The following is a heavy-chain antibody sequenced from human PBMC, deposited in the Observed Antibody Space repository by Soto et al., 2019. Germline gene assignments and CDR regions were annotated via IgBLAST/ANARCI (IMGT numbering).Heavy chain of an antibody. V-gene: IGHV3-23*01. CDR1: GFTFPSYA. CDR3: AKTGGPGSYNWVDY. D-gene: IGHD3-10*01. J-gene: IGHJ4*02. CDR2: ISGGGGGT. Sequence: GGSLRLSCAASGFTFPSYAMNWVRQAPGQGLEWVSTISGGGGGTDYADSAKGRLITSRDNSKNTLYLQMNSLRAEDTAVYYCAKTGGPGSYNWVDYWGQGTPVTVSS.